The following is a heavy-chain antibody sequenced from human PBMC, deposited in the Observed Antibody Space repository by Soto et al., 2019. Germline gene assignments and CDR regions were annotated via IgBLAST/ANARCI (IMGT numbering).Heavy chain of an antibody. J-gene: IGHJ6*02. Sequence: SETLSRTCTVSGGSVSSGSYYWSWIRQPPGKGLEWIGYIYYSGSTNYNPSLKSRVTISVDTSKNQFSLKLSSVTAADTAVYYCARSPREEDYYYGMDVRGQGTTVTVSS. D-gene: IGHD1-26*01. CDR3: ARSPREEDYYYGMDV. CDR2: IYYSGST. CDR1: GGSVSSGSYY. V-gene: IGHV4-61*01.